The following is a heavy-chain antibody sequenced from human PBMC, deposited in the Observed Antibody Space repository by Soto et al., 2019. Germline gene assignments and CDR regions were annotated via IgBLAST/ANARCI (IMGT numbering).Heavy chain of an antibody. Sequence: EVKVVESGGGLVQPGGSLRLSCAASGFTFTTYWMHWVRQVPGQGLVWVSRIKGAGSSLSYADSVKGRFTISRDNVENKVYLQMGSLRADYTAVYYCARGRTNYYGVDVWGHGTTVNVS. D-gene: IGHD3-3*01. CDR2: IKGAGSSL. V-gene: IGHV3-74*01. CDR1: GFTFTTYW. CDR3: ARGRTNYYGVDV. J-gene: IGHJ6*02.